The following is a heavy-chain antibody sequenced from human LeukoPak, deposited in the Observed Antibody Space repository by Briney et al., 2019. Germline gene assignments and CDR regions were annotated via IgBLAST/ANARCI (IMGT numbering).Heavy chain of an antibody. Sequence: GESLRLSCAASGFTFSSYEMNWVRQPPGKGLEWVSYISSSGSTIYYADSVKGRFTISRDNAKNSLYLQMNSLRAEDTAVYYCASLGFRSMDYWGQGTLVTVSS. CDR2: ISSSGSTI. J-gene: IGHJ4*02. CDR3: ASLGFRSMDY. D-gene: IGHD2/OR15-2a*01. CDR1: GFTFSSYE. V-gene: IGHV3-48*03.